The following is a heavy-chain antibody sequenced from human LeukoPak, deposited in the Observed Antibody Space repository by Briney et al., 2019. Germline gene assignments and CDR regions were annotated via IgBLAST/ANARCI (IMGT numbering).Heavy chain of an antibody. CDR2: ISSSSSYI. CDR1: GFTFSSSG. CDR3: ARDQGLGDY. J-gene: IGHJ4*02. V-gene: IGHV3-21*01. D-gene: IGHD7-27*01. Sequence: GGSLRLSCAVSGFTFSSSGMNWVRQAPGKGLEWVSSISSSSSYIYCADSVKGRFAISRDNAKNSLYLQMNSLRAEGTAVYYCARDQGLGDYWGQGTLVTVSS.